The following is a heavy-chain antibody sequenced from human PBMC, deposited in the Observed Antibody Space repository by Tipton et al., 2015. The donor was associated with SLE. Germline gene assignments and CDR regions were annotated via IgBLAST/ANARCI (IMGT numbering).Heavy chain of an antibody. V-gene: IGHV4-31*03. D-gene: IGHD3-3*01. CDR3: ARLRISGVLTGSYEYGMAV. CDR1: GDSINSGRFY. J-gene: IGHJ6*02. CDR2: IHHSGGT. Sequence: TLSLTCNVSGDSINSGRFYWNWIRQHPGKGLEWIGLIHHSGGTFYNPSLKSRVTISVDTSKNQFSLNLTSVTAADTAVYYCARLRISGVLTGSYEYGMAVWGQRTAVTVSS.